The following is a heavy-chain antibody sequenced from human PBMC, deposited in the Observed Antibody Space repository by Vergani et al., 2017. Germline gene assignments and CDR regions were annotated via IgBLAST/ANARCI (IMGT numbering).Heavy chain of an antibody. J-gene: IGHJ4*02. Sequence: QVQLVQSGAEVKKPGSSVKVSCKASGGTFSSYAISWVRQAPGQGLEWMGGIIPIFGTANYAQKFQGRVTITADESTSTAYMELSSLRSEDTAVYYCAKDAGYDFWSGYPPYYFDYWGQGTLVTVSS. CDR1: GGTFSSYA. D-gene: IGHD3-3*01. V-gene: IGHV1-69*01. CDR2: IIPIFGTA. CDR3: AKDAGYDFWSGYPPYYFDY.